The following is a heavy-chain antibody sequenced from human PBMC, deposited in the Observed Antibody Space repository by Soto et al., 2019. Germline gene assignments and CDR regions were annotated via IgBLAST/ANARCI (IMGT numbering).Heavy chain of an antibody. D-gene: IGHD5-18*01. CDR3: AKALQLNTAGRADQYYCGMDG. Sequence: PEGSLRLSCAASGFTFGSYAMSWVRQAPGKGLEWVSTVSGSGAYTYYADSVKGRFTISRDNSKNTLYLQMNSLRAEDTAVLYYAKALQLNTAGRADQYYCGMDGRG. CDR2: VSGSGAYT. V-gene: IGHV3-23*01. CDR1: GFTFGSYA. J-gene: IGHJ6*04.